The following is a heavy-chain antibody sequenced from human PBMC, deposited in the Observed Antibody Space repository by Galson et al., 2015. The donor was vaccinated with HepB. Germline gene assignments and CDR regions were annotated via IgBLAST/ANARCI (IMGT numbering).Heavy chain of an antibody. V-gene: IGHV1-18*04. D-gene: IGHD2-2*01. CDR1: GYTFTTYA. CDR3: ERGSSTSCYGGRRGWDG. CDR2: ISDYNGNT. Sequence: SVTASVKASGYTFTTYALSWVRQAPGQGLEWMGWISDYNGNTDYAQNLQGRVTMTTDRSTSTAYMEVRRLRSDDTAVYYCERGSSTSCYGGRRGWDGWGQGTTVIVSS. J-gene: IGHJ6*02.